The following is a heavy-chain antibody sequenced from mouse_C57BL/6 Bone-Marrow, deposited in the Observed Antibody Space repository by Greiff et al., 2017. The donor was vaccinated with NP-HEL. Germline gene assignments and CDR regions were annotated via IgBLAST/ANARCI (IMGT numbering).Heavy chain of an antibody. CDR1: GYTFTSYW. V-gene: IGHV1-64*01. J-gene: IGHJ3*01. CDR3: AREGARRAWFAY. CDR2: IHPNSGST. D-gene: IGHD3-1*01. Sequence: QVQMKKEGAEMVKPGASVKLSCKASGYTFTSYWMHWVKQRPGQGLEWIGMIHPNSGSTNYNEKFKSKATLTVDKSSSTAYMQLSSLTSEDSAVYYCAREGARRAWFAYWGQGTLVTVSA.